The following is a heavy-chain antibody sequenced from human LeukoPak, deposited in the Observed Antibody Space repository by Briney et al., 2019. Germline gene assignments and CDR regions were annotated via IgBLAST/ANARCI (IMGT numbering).Heavy chain of an antibody. J-gene: IGHJ4*02. CDR3: AKSTQSGYEPRGGFDY. V-gene: IGHV3-23*01. CDR2: LSGTDGST. Sequence: SGGSLRLSCAASGFTFSSYAMGWVRQAPGKGLEWVSGLSGTDGSTYYADSVKGRFTISRDNSKNTLYLQMNSLRAEDTAVYSCAKSTQSGYEPRGGFDYWGQGTLVTVSS. CDR1: GFTFSSYA. D-gene: IGHD5-12*01.